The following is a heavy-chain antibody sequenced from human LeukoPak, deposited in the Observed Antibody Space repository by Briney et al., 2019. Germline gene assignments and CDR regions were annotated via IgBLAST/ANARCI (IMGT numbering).Heavy chain of an antibody. CDR3: AKDRGYCSSTSCYGLDY. J-gene: IGHJ4*02. CDR2: IRYDGSNK. CDR1: GFTFSSYG. Sequence: GGSLRLSCAASGFTFSSYGMHWVRQAPGKGLEWVAFIRYDGSNKYYADSVKGRFTISRDNSKNTLYLQMNSLRAEDTAVYYCAKDRGYCSSTSCYGLDYWGQGTLVTVSS. V-gene: IGHV3-30*02. D-gene: IGHD2-2*01.